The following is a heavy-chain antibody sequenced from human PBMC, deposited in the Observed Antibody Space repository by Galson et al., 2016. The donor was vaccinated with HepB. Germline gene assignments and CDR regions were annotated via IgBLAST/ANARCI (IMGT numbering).Heavy chain of an antibody. J-gene: IGHJ4*03. D-gene: IGHD2-8*01. CDR3: ARDRAYCTNNICPSHFDY. CDR1: GFTFSDYY. CDR2: ISSSSAYT. V-gene: IGHV3-11*06. Sequence: SLRLSCAASGFTFSDYYMSWVRQAPGKGLEWVSDISSSSAYTKYADSLKGRFTISRDNAENSLYLQMNSLRVEDTAVYYCARDRAYCTNNICPSHFDYWGQGTLVTVSS.